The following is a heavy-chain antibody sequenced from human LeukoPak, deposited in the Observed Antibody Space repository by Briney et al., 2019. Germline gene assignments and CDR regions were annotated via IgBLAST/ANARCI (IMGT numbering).Heavy chain of an antibody. J-gene: IGHJ6*03. V-gene: IGHV3-30*04. CDR3: ARDGKYDYGDYPSTWYYYMDV. CDR2: ISYDGSNK. CDR1: GFTFSNYA. D-gene: IGHD4-17*01. Sequence: GGSLRLSCAASGFTFSNYAIHWVRQAPGKGLEWVAFISYDGSNKYYADSVKGRFTISRDNSKNTLYLQMNSLRAEDTAVYYCARDGKYDYGDYPSTWYYYMDVWGKGTTVTVSS.